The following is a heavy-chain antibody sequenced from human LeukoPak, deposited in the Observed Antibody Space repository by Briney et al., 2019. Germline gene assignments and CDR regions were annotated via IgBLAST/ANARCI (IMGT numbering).Heavy chain of an antibody. CDR1: GGSISSGDYY. CDR3: ARYYDFKYYFDY. J-gene: IGHJ4*02. D-gene: IGHD3-3*01. CDR2: IYYSGST. V-gene: IGHV4-30-4*08. Sequence: SETLSLTCTVSGGSISSGDYYWSWIRQPPGKGLEWIGYIYYSGSTYYNPSLKSRVTISVDTSKNQFSLKLSSVTAADTAVYYCARYYDFKYYFDYWGQGTLVTVSS.